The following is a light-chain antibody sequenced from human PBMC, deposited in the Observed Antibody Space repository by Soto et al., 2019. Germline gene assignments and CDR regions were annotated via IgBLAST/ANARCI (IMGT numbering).Light chain of an antibody. CDR3: QEYNSYSRT. Sequence: DIQMTQSPSTLSASVGDRVTITCRASQSISSWLAWYQQKPGKAPKLLIYDASSLESGVPSRFSGSGSGTEFTLSISRLQPDDFATYYRQEYNSYSRTFGQGNKVEIK. V-gene: IGKV1-5*01. CDR2: DAS. CDR1: QSISSW. J-gene: IGKJ1*01.